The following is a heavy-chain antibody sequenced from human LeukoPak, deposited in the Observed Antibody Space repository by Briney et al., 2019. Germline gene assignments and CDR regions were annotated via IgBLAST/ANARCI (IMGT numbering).Heavy chain of an antibody. CDR1: GFTFSSYA. V-gene: IGHV3-23*01. D-gene: IGHD3-3*01. CDR2: ISGSGGST. CDR3: AKDRMGPWSGYYNDAFDI. Sequence: PGGSLRLSCAASGFTFSSYAMSWVRQAPGKGLEWVSAISGSGGSTYYADSVKGRFTISRDNSKNTLYLQMNSLRAEDTAVYYCAKDRMGPWSGYYNDAFDIWGQGTMVTVSS. J-gene: IGHJ3*02.